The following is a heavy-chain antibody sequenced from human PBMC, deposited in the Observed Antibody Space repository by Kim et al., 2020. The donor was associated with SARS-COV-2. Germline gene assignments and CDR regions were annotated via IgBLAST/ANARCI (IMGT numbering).Heavy chain of an antibody. CDR1: GLKFRDYY. J-gene: IGHJ4*02. CDR3: ATSLFSGSRSPQDH. V-gene: IGHV3-11*06. CDR2: ISSSSSFI. Sequence: GGSLRLSCAASGLKFRDYYMTWIRQAPGKGLERVAYISSSSSFINYADSVKGRVTISRDNDQNSLYLEMNSLRAEDTALYYCATSLFSGSRSPQDHWGQGTLVSVSS. D-gene: IGHD5-12*01.